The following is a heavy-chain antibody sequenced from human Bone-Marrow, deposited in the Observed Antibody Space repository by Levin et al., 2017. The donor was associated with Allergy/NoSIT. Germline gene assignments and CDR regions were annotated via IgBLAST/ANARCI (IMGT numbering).Heavy chain of an antibody. D-gene: IGHD4-23*01. CDR3: ARIRWSGRHFDY. Sequence: GESLKISCAASGFIFTTYAMGWVRQAPGKGLEWVSVISGSGGSTYYADSVKGRFTISRDDSKNTHLLLMNSLRAEDTAVYYCARIRWSGRHFDYWGQGALVTVSS. V-gene: IGHV3-23*01. J-gene: IGHJ4*02. CDR1: GFIFTTYA. CDR2: ISGSGGST.